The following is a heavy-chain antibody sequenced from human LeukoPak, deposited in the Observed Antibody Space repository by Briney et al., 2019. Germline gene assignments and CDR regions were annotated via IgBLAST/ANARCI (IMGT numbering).Heavy chain of an antibody. J-gene: IGHJ5*02. V-gene: IGHV3-74*01. Sequence: GGSLRLSCAASGFTFSSYWMHWVRQAPGKGLVWVSRINTDGSSTSYADSVKGRFTISRDNAKNTLYLQMNSLRAEDTAVYYCARVQFYYDFWSGTRANSGGFDPWGQGTLVTVSS. D-gene: IGHD3-3*01. CDR3: ARVQFYYDFWSGTRANSGGFDP. CDR1: GFTFSSYW. CDR2: INTDGSST.